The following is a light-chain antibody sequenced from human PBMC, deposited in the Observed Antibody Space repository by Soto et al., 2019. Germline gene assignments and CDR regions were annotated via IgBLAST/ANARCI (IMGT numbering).Light chain of an antibody. Sequence: DIQMTQSPSTLSASVGDRVTIICRASQNIDRWLAWYQQKPGRAPRVLIYKASTLQSGVPSRFSGSGSGSAYTLTISSLQPDDSGTYYCQQDKTLHTFGQGTKLEIK. CDR3: QQDKTLHT. CDR1: QNIDRW. J-gene: IGKJ2*01. V-gene: IGKV1-5*03. CDR2: KAS.